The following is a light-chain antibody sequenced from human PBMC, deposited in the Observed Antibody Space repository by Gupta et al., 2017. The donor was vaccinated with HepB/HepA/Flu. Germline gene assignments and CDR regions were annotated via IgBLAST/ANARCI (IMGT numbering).Light chain of an antibody. V-gene: IGLV1-40*01. Sequence: QSVLTQPPSVSAAPGQRVTFSCTGSISNIGAGYDVHWYQQLPGTAPKLLIYGDNNRPSGVPDRFSASKSGTSASLAITGLQAEDEADYYCQSYDSKLSDVVFGGGTKVTVL. J-gene: IGLJ2*01. CDR2: GDN. CDR1: ISNIGAGYD. CDR3: QSYDSKLSDVV.